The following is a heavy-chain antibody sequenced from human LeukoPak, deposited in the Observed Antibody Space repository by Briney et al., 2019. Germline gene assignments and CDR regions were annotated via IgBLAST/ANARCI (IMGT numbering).Heavy chain of an antibody. Sequence: TSETLSLTCAVYGGSLSGYYWSTIRQPPGKGLEWIGEINHSVSTNYNRSIKCRVTISVDRSKNQFSLKLSSVTAADTAVYYCARARPPPPLRFLEWLPYSGFDYWGQGTLVTVSS. D-gene: IGHD3-3*01. CDR3: ARARPPPPLRFLEWLPYSGFDY. CDR1: GGSLSGYY. V-gene: IGHV4-34*01. J-gene: IGHJ4*02. CDR2: INHSVST.